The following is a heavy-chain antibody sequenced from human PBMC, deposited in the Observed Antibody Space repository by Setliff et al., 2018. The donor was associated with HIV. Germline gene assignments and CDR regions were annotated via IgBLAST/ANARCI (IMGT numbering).Heavy chain of an antibody. J-gene: IGHJ3*02. CDR1: GYKFTGYY. CDR3: GTYPPNWNYGAAAFDI. Sequence: GASVKVSCKASGYKFTGYYLQWVRQAPGQGLEWMAWINPNSADTRIAQKFEGRVTMTWDTSLTTAYMELSSLRSDDTALYCCGTYPPNWNYGAAAFDIWGQGTLVTVS. V-gene: IGHV1-2*02. D-gene: IGHD1-7*01. CDR2: INPNSADT.